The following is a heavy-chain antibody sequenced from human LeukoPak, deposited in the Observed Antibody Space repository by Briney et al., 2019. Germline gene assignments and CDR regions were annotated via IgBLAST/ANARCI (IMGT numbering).Heavy chain of an antibody. CDR3: ARISLRAFDV. Sequence: GGSLRLSCAASGFIFNSYAMSWVRQAPGKGLEWVSTISDIGLSTYYADSVKGRLTISRDNSKNTLSLLLSSLRADDTAIYYCARISLRAFDVWGQGTTVPVSS. V-gene: IGHV3-23*01. J-gene: IGHJ3*01. CDR1: GFIFNSYA. CDR2: ISDIGLST. D-gene: IGHD2/OR15-2a*01.